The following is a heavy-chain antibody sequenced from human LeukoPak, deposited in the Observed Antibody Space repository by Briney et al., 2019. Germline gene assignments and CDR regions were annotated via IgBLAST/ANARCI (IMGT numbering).Heavy chain of an antibody. CDR3: ASGGHYDILTGYYKRGDNFDY. J-gene: IGHJ4*02. CDR2: IYYSGST. V-gene: IGHV4-59*01. CDR1: GGSISSYY. Sequence: ETLSLTCTVSGGSISSYYWSWIRQPPGKGLEWIGYIYYSGSTNYNPSLKSRVTISVDTSKNQFSLKLSSVTAADTAVYYCASGGHYDILTGYYKRGDNFDYWGQGTLVTVSS. D-gene: IGHD3-9*01.